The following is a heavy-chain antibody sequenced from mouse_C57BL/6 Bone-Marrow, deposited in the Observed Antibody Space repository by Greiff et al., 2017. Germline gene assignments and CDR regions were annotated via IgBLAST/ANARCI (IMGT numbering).Heavy chain of an antibody. CDR2: ISDGGSYT. CDR3: ARDRTDGYYLMDY. V-gene: IGHV5-4*01. D-gene: IGHD2-3*01. J-gene: IGHJ4*01. CDR1: GFTFSSYA. Sequence: EVQLVESGGGLVKPGGSLKLSCAASGFTFSSYAMSWVRQTPEKRLEWVATISDGGSYTYYPDNVKGRFTISRDNAKNNLYLQMSHLKSEDTAMDYCARDRTDGYYLMDYWGQGTSVTVSS.